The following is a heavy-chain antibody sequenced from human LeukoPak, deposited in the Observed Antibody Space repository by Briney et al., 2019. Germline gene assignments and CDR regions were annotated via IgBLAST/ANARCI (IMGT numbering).Heavy chain of an antibody. CDR3: AKDFIVVVPAVDY. J-gene: IGHJ4*02. Sequence: GGSLRLSCAASGFTFSSYGMHWVGQAPGKGLEWVAFIRYDGSNKYYADSVKGRFTISRDNSKNTLYLQMNSLRAEDTAVYYCAKDFIVVVPAVDYWGQGTLVTVSS. D-gene: IGHD2-2*01. CDR1: GFTFSSYG. CDR2: IRYDGSNK. V-gene: IGHV3-30*02.